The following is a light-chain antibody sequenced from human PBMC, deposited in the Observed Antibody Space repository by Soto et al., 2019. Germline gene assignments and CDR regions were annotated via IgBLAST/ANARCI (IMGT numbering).Light chain of an antibody. CDR1: SSNVGTNH. Sequence: QSVLTQPPSASGTPGQRVTISCSGSSSNVGTNHVNWYQQLPGTAPKLLIYSDNQRPSGVPDRFSGSKSGTSASLAISGLQSEDEADYYCATRDERLSGRVFGGGTKVT. CDR2: SDN. V-gene: IGLV1-44*01. CDR3: ATRDERLSGRV. J-gene: IGLJ3*02.